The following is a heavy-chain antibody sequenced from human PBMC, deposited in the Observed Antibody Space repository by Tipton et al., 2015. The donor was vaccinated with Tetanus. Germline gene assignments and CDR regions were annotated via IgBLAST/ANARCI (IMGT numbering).Heavy chain of an antibody. CDR3: ARQEPPRRFYYDSSGSSG. J-gene: IGHJ4*02. D-gene: IGHD3-22*01. CDR1: GASFSGSY. V-gene: IGHV4-34*01. CDR2: IRPGGSP. Sequence: TLSLTCAVSGASFSGSYWSWVRQSPGKGLEWVGEIRPGGSPNYNPALKSRATISVDTCKNHFSLNLSSVTAADTAVYFCARQEPPRRFYYDSSGSSGWGQGILVTVSS.